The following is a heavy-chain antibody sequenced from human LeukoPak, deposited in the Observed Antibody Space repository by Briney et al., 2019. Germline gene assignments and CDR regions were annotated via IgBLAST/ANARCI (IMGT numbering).Heavy chain of an antibody. D-gene: IGHD6-13*01. J-gene: IGHJ4*02. CDR1: GYIFSELS. CDR2: FNPEDGET. CDR3: GYSSSWPYYFDH. Sequence: ASVKVSCKVSGYIFSELSMHWVRQAPGQGLEWMGGFNPEDGETFYAQKLQGRVTMTTDTSTSTAYMELRSLRSDDTAVYYCGYSSSWPYYFDHWGQGTLVTVSS. V-gene: IGHV1-24*01.